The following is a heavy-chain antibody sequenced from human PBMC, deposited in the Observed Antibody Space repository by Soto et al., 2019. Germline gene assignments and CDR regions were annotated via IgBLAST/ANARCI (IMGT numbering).Heavy chain of an antibody. Sequence: GESLKISCAASGFTFSSYAMSWVRQAPGKGLEWVSAISGSGGSTYYADSVKGRFTISRDNSKNTLYLQMNSLRAEDTAVYYCAKDRCTNGVCFHDYWGQGTLVTVSS. CDR2: ISGSGGST. CDR3: AKDRCTNGVCFHDY. V-gene: IGHV3-23*01. CDR1: GFTFSSYA. D-gene: IGHD2-8*01. J-gene: IGHJ4*02.